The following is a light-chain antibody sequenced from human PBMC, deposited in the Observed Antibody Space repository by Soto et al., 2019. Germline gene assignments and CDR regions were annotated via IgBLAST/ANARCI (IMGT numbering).Light chain of an antibody. CDR2: GAS. CDR1: QSFSSN. Sequence: EIVMTQSPATLSVSPGERATLSCRASQSFSSNLAWYQQKPGQAPRLLIYGASTRATGIPARFSGSGSGTDFTLTISRLEPEDFAVYYCQQYGNWPLTFGQGTRLEIK. J-gene: IGKJ5*01. V-gene: IGKV3-15*01. CDR3: QQYGNWPLT.